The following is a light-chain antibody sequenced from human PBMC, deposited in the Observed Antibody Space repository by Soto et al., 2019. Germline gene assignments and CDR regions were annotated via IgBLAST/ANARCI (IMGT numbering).Light chain of an antibody. Sequence: VLTQSPGTLSLSPGDRATLSCRASQSVSGTSLAWYLQKPGQAPRLLIYNAVSRAAGIPDRFSGSGSGTDFSLTINRLEPDDFAVYYCQLYGTSPLTFDQGTKVDIK. CDR3: QLYGTSPLT. CDR1: QSVSGTS. CDR2: NAV. J-gene: IGKJ1*01. V-gene: IGKV3-20*01.